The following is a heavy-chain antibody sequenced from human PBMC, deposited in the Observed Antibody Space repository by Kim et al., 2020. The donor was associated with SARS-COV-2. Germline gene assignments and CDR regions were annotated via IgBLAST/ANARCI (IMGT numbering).Heavy chain of an antibody. CDR2: ISGSGGST. J-gene: IGHJ4*02. CDR3: ASSYYGDYEYYFDY. Sequence: GGSLRLSCAASGFTFSSYAMSWVRQAQGTGLEWVSAISGSGGSTYYADSVKGRFTISRDNSKNKLFLQMNSLRAEDTAGYYCASSYYGDYEYYFDYWGQGTLVTVSS. CDR1: GFTFSSYA. V-gene: IGHV3-23*01. D-gene: IGHD4-17*01.